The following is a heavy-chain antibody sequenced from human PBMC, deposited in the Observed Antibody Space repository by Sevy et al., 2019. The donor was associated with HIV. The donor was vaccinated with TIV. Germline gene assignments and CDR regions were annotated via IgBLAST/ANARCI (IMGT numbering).Heavy chain of an antibody. CDR2: IYYSGST. CDR3: ARGVEMARIIYCDYYMDV. J-gene: IGHJ6*03. V-gene: IGHV4-59*01. CDR1: GGSISSYY. D-gene: IGHD5-12*01. Sequence: SETLSLTCTVSGGSISSYYWSWIRQPPGKGLEWIGYIYYSGSTNYKPSLKSRVTISVDTSKNQFSLKLSSVTAADTAVYYCARGVEMARIIYCDYYMDVWGKGTTVTVS.